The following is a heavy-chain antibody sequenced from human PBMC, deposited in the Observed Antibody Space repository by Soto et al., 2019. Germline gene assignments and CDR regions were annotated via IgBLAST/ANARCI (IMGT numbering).Heavy chain of an antibody. Sequence: QVQLVQSGAEVKKPGASVKVSCTASGYTFTSYGISWVRQAPGQGLEWMGWISAYNGNTNNAQKLQSRITMTTAKPPSTAYMERRSLRSDDTAVYYCARARVTRGDPDAFDIWGQGTMVTVSS. D-gene: IGHD2-21*02. V-gene: IGHV1-18*01. CDR3: ARARVTRGDPDAFDI. J-gene: IGHJ3*02. CDR1: GYTFTSYG. CDR2: ISAYNGNT.